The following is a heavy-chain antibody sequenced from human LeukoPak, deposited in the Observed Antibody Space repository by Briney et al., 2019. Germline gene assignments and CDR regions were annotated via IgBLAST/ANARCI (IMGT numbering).Heavy chain of an antibody. J-gene: IGHJ4*02. V-gene: IGHV1-69*06. CDR1: VDTFISYA. D-gene: IGHD3-22*01. Sequence: SVKDSCKAPVDTFISYAICWVRPAPGQGLERMGGITPMFGTTNYAQKFQGRVTITADKSTSTVYMELSSLRSEDTAMYHCARGVRGYYDSSGYYYDYWGQGTLVTVSS. CDR3: ARGVRGYYDSSGYYYDY. CDR2: ITPMFGTT.